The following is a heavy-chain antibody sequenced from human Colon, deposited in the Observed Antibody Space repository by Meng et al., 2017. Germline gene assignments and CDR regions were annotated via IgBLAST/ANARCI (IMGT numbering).Heavy chain of an antibody. D-gene: IGHD3-3*01. CDR1: GGSFSGHY. Sequence: QVQLQQWGAGLLKPSATLSLTCVVYGGSFSGHYWTWIRQPPGKGLEWIGEINDSGSTHYNPSLGSRVTISVDTSKSQFSLKLISVTAADTGVYYCVDSKWSANYWGQGTLVTVSS. CDR2: INDSGST. J-gene: IGHJ4*02. CDR3: VDSKWSANY. V-gene: IGHV4-34*01.